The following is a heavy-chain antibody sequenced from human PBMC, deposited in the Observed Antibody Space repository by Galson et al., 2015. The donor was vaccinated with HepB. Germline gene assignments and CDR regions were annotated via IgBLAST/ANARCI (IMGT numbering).Heavy chain of an antibody. CDR1: GYSFRNYW. J-gene: IGHJ6*02. V-gene: IGHV5-51*01. Sequence: QSGAEVKKPGESLKISCKASGYSFRNYWIGWVRQMPGKGLECMGIIYPGDSETRYSPSFQGQVTLSADKSTNTAYLQWSSLKASDTAMYYCGRLGHEGYHYYGMDVWGQGTTVTASS. CDR3: GRLGHEGYHYYGMDV. D-gene: IGHD2-2*01. CDR2: IYPGDSET.